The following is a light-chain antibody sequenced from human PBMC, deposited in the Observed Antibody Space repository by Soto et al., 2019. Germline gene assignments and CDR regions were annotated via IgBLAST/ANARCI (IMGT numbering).Light chain of an antibody. CDR1: QSVSSN. CDR3: EQYNNGPPWT. CDR2: GAS. Sequence: EIVMTQSPATLSVSPGERATLSCRASQSVSSNLAWYQRKPGQAPRLLIYGASTRATGIPARFSGSGSGTEFTLTVSGLQSEDFAVYYCEQYNNGPPWTFGQGTKVEIK. J-gene: IGKJ1*01. V-gene: IGKV3-15*01.